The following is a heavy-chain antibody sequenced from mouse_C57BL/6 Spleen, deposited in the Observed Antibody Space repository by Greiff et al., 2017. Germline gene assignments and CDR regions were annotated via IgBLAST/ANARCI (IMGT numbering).Heavy chain of an antibody. Sequence: VQLQQPGAELVMPGASVKLSCKASGYTFTSYWMHWVKQRPGQGLEWIGEIDPSDSYTNYNQKFKGKSTLTVDKSSSTAYMQLSSLTSEDSAVYYCARSYYGRSWGYFDYWGQGTTLTVSS. D-gene: IGHD1-1*01. J-gene: IGHJ2*01. V-gene: IGHV1-69*01. CDR3: ARSYYGRSWGYFDY. CDR2: IDPSDSYT. CDR1: GYTFTSYW.